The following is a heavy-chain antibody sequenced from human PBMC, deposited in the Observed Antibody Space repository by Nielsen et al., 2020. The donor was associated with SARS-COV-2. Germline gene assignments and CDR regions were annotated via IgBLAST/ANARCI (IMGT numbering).Heavy chain of an antibody. CDR1: GFTFSSYA. V-gene: IGHV3-23*01. D-gene: IGHD2-15*01. CDR3: AKDQDIVVVVAAFDP. CDR2: ISGSGGST. Sequence: GESLKISCAASGFTFSSYAMSWVRQAPGKGLEWVSAISGSGGSTYYADSVKGRFTISRDNSKNTLYLQMNSLRAEGTAVYYCAKDQDIVVVVAAFDPWGQGTLVTVSS. J-gene: IGHJ5*02.